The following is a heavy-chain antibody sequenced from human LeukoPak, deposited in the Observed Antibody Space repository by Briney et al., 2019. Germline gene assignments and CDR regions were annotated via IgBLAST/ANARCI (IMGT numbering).Heavy chain of an antibody. CDR3: ARRVPRLGGYSSGWFRDDDAFDI. CDR2: IYYSGST. J-gene: IGHJ3*02. Sequence: SETLSLTCTVSGGSISSSSYYWSWIRQPPGKGLEWIGYIYYSGSTNYNPSLKSRVTISVDTSKNQFSLKLSSVTAADTAVYYCARRVPRLGGYSSGWFRDDDAFDIWGQGTMVTVSS. D-gene: IGHD6-19*01. V-gene: IGHV4-61*05. CDR1: GGSISSSSYY.